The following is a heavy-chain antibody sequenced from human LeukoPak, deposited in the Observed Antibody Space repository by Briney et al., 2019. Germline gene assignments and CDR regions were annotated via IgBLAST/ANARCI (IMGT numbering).Heavy chain of an antibody. D-gene: IGHD5-12*01. CDR1: GGSISSYY. J-gene: IGHJ4*02. Sequence: SETLSLTCTVSGGSISSYYWSWIRQPPGKGLEWFGYIYYSRSTNYNPSLKSRVTISVDTSKNQFSLKLSSVAAADTAVYYCARSIQWLGYYFDYWGQGTLVTVSS. CDR3: ARSIQWLGYYFDY. CDR2: IYYSRST. V-gene: IGHV4-59*01.